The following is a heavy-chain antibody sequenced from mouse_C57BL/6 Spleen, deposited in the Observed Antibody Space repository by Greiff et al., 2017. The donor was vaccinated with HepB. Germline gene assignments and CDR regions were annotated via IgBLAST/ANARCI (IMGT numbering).Heavy chain of an antibody. J-gene: IGHJ4*01. V-gene: IGHV5-17*01. D-gene: IGHD2-1*01. CDR2: ISSGSSTI. CDR3: ARWFYYGNYVYPMDY. CDR1: GFNFSDYG. Sequence: EVKLMESGGGLVKPGGSLKLSCAASGFNFSDYGMHWVRQAPEKGLEWVAYISSGSSTIYYADTVKGRFTHSRENAKNTLFLQMTSLRSEDTAMYYCARWFYYGNYVYPMDYWGQGTSVTVSS.